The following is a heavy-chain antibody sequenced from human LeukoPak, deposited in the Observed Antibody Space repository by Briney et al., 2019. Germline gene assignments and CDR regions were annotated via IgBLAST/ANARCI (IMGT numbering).Heavy chain of an antibody. V-gene: IGHV3-53*01. D-gene: IGHD5-24*01. CDR1: GFIVSTTF. J-gene: IGHJ4*02. CDR2: IVTDGSA. Sequence: GGSLRLSCAASGFIVSTTFLTWVRRAPGKGLEWVSVIVTDGSAFYADSVKGRFTISRDSSKNTLYLQMNSLRAEDTAVYYCARGRPQSSVYDYWGQGTLVTVSS. CDR3: ARGRPQSSVYDY.